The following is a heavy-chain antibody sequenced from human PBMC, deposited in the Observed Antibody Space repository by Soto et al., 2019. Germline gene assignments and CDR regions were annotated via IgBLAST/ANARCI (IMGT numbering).Heavy chain of an antibody. J-gene: IGHJ4*02. Sequence: QVQLVQSGAEVKEPGASVKVSCKASGYIFISYGISWLRQAPGQGLEWMGWISVYNGDRNYAQKLQGRVTMTADTSTSTAYMELRSLRSDDTAVYYCAQYWDATVIRDGPRFGYWGQGTLVTVSS. CDR2: ISVYNGDR. CDR3: AQYWDATVIRDGPRFGY. CDR1: GYIFISYG. D-gene: IGHD4-17*01. V-gene: IGHV1-18*01.